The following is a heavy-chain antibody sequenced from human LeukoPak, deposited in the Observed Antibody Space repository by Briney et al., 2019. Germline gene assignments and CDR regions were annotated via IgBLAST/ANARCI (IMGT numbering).Heavy chain of an antibody. V-gene: IGHV4-39*01. CDR2: IYYSGST. J-gene: IGHJ6*02. CDR1: GGSISSSSYY. D-gene: IGHD3-22*01. CDR3: ARARSHHYYDSSGYYYYYYGMDV. Sequence: KASETLSLTCTVSGGSISSSSYYWGWIRQPPGKGLEWIGSIYYSGSTYYNPSLKSRVTISVDTSKNQFSLKLSSVTAADTAVYYCARARSHHYYDSSGYYYYYYGMDVWGQGTTVTVSS.